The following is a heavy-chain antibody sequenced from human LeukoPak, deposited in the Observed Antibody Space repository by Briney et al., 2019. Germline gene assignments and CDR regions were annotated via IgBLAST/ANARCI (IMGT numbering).Heavy chain of an antibody. V-gene: IGHV4-39*01. CDR3: ARRVTIFGVDRAYYYMDV. D-gene: IGHD3-3*01. CDR1: GGSISSSSYY. J-gene: IGHJ6*03. Sequence: SETLSLTCTVSGGSISSSSYYWGWIRQPSGQGLEWIGSIYYSGSTYYNPSLKSRVTISVDTSKNQFSLKLSSVTAADTAVYYCARRVTIFGVDRAYYYMDVWGKGTTVTVSS. CDR2: IYYSGST.